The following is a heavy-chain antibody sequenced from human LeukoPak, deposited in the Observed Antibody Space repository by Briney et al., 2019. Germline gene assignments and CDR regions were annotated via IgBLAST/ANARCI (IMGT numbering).Heavy chain of an antibody. V-gene: IGHV3-48*04. CDR2: ISRSSSAI. CDR3: ARDGGIIRFGGQDV. Sequence: GGSLRLSCAASGFTFSTYNMNWVRQAPGKGLEWVSYISRSSSAIFYADSVKGRFTISRDNAANSLYLQMNSLRVEDTAVYYCARDGGIIRFGGQDVWGQGTTVIVS. CDR1: GFTFSTYN. D-gene: IGHD3-16*01. J-gene: IGHJ6*02.